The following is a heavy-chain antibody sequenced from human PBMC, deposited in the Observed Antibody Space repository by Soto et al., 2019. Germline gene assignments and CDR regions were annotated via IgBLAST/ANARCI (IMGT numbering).Heavy chain of an antibody. CDR3: ARGDPPIYYFDY. V-gene: IGHV4-59*01. J-gene: IGHJ4*02. CDR2: IYYSGST. Sequence: SETLSLTCTVSGGSISSYYWSWVRQPPGKGLEWIGYIYYSGSTNYNPSLKSRVTISVDTSKNQFSLKLSSVTAADTAVYYCARGDPPIYYFDYWGQGTLVTVSS. CDR1: GGSISSYY.